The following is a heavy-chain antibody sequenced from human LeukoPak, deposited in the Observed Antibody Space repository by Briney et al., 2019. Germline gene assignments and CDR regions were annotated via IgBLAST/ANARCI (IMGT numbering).Heavy chain of an antibody. Sequence: GRSLRLSCAASGFTFSSYGMHWVRQAPGKGLEWVAVISYDGSNKYYADSVKGRFTISRDNSKNTVYLQMNSLRAEDTAVYYCAKDGVDDLGYSYGYGYWGQGTLVTVSS. CDR2: ISYDGSNK. CDR1: GFTFSSYG. CDR3: AKDGVDDLGYSYGYGY. D-gene: IGHD5-18*01. V-gene: IGHV3-30*18. J-gene: IGHJ4*02.